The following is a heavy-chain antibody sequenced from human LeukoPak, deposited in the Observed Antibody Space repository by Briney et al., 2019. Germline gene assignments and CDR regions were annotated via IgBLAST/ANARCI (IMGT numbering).Heavy chain of an antibody. Sequence: PGGSLRLSCAASGFTFSSYWMSWVRQAPGKGLEWVAVIWYDGSNKYYADSVKGRFTISRDNSKNTLYLQMNSLRAEDTAVYYCARDPKITIFGVVQYGMDVWGQGTTVTVSS. CDR3: ARDPKITIFGVVQYGMDV. CDR1: GFTFSSYW. V-gene: IGHV3-33*08. CDR2: IWYDGSNK. D-gene: IGHD3-3*01. J-gene: IGHJ6*02.